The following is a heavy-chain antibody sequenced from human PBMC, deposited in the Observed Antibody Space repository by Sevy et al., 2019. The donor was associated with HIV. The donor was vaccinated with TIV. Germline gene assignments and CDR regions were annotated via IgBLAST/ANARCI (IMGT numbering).Heavy chain of an antibody. J-gene: IGHJ1*01. V-gene: IGHV3-21*01. CDR1: GFTFSSYS. CDR3: ARGGRELNYKQSGYFQH. Sequence: GGSLRLSCAASGFTFSSYSMNWVRQAPGKGLEWVSSIISSSSYIYYADSVKGRFTISRDNAKNSLYLQMNSLRAEDTAVYYCARGGRELNYKQSGYFQHWGQGTLVTVSS. D-gene: IGHD1-26*01. CDR2: IISSSSYI.